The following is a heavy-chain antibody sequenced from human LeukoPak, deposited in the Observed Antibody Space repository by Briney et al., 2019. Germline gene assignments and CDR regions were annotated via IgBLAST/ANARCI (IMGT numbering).Heavy chain of an antibody. CDR1: GFTFSDYY. CDR3: ARTYSSYSSTSEFDY. V-gene: IGHV3-11*03. Sequence: PGGSLRLSCAASGFTFSDYYMSWIRQPPGKGLEWVSYISGSTTYTNYADSVRGRFTISRDNSKNSLYLQMNSLRAEDTAVYYCARTYSSYSSTSEFDYWGQGTLVTVSS. J-gene: IGHJ4*02. CDR2: ISGSTTYT. D-gene: IGHD6-19*01.